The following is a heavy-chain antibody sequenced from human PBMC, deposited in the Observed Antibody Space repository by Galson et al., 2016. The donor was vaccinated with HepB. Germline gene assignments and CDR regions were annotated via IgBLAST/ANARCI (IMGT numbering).Heavy chain of an antibody. J-gene: IGHJ4*02. V-gene: IGHV6-1*01. D-gene: IGHD6-19*01. CDR3: ARVHQGWCAGYFDY. CDR1: GDSVSSNSAA. Sequence: CAISGDSVSSNSAAWDWIRQSPSRGLEWLGRTYYRSKWYNDYAVSVKSRITINPDTSKNQFPLQLNSVTPEDTAVYYCARVHQGWCAGYFDYWGQGTLVTVSS. CDR2: TYYRSKWYN.